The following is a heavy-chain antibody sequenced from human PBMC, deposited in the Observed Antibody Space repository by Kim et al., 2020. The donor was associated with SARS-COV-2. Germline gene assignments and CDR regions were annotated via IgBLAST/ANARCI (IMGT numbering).Heavy chain of an antibody. Sequence: SVKGRFTISRDNAKNSLYLQMNSLRAEDTAVYYCARVYYYDSSGSDAFDIWGQGTMVTVSS. V-gene: IGHV3-21*01. CDR3: ARVYYYDSSGSDAFDI. D-gene: IGHD3-22*01. J-gene: IGHJ3*02.